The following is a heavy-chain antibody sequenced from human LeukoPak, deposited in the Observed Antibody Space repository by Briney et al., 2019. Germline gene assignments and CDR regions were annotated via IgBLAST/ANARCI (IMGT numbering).Heavy chain of an antibody. CDR1: GGSFSGYY. Sequence: SETLSLTCAVYGGSFSGYYWSWIRQPPGKGLEWIGEINHSGSTNYNPSLKSRVTISVDTSKNQFSLKLSSVTAADTAVYYCAKSSARAYFDYWGQGTLVTVSS. CDR2: INHSGST. J-gene: IGHJ4*02. CDR3: AKSSARAYFDY. D-gene: IGHD6-25*01. V-gene: IGHV4-34*01.